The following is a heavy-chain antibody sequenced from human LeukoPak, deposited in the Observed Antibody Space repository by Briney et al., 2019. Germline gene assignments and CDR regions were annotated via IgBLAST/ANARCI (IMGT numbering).Heavy chain of an antibody. D-gene: IGHD1-26*01. CDR3: ARYSGSYSD. J-gene: IGHJ4*02. Sequence: SETLSLTCTVSGGSISSYYWSWIRQPPGKGLEWIGYIYYSGSTNYNPSLKSRVTMSVDTSKNQFSLKLSSVTAADTAVYYCARYSGSYSDWGQGTLVTVSS. V-gene: IGHV4-59*12. CDR1: GGSISSYY. CDR2: IYYSGST.